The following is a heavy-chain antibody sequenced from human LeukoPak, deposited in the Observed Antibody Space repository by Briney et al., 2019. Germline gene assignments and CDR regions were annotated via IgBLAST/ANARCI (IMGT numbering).Heavy chain of an antibody. CDR2: IYTSGST. J-gene: IGHJ4*02. CDR1: GGSISSYY. V-gene: IGHV4-4*07. CDR3: ARDRSLGELTTESPSFDY. Sequence: SETLSLTCTVFGGSISSYYWGWIRQPAGKGLEWIGRIYTSGSTKYNPSLKSRVTMSIDTSKNQFPLKLSSVTAADTAVYYCARDRSLGELTTESPSFDYWGQGTLVTVSS. D-gene: IGHD3-16*01.